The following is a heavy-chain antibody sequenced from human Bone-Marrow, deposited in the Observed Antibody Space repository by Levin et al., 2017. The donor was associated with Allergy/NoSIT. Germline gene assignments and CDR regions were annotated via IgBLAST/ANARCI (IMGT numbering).Heavy chain of an antibody. CDR2: IYYSGST. D-gene: IGHD4-23*01. Sequence: PSQTLSLTCTVSGGSISGYYWSWIRQPPEKGLEWIGYIYYSGSTKYNASLKSRVTISVDTSQNQFSLKLTSVTAADTAVYYCARAIPSGGNSYYDYYMDVWGKGTTVTVSS. CDR3: ARAIPSGGNSYYDYYMDV. CDR1: GGSISGYY. V-gene: IGHV4-59*01. J-gene: IGHJ6*03.